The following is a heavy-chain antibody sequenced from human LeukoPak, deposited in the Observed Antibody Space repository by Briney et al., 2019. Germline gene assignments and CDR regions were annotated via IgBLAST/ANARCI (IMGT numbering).Heavy chain of an antibody. CDR1: GFTFNSYT. V-gene: IGHV3-30-3*01. Sequence: GGSLRLSCAAPGFTFNSYTMHWVRQAPGKGLEWVAVMSSDGNKKFYADSVKGRFTISRDNARNSLYLQMNNLRGEDTAIYYCARDAGNSGYGCDLWGQGTLVTVSS. CDR2: MSSDGNKK. J-gene: IGHJ5*02. D-gene: IGHD5-12*01. CDR3: ARDAGNSGYGCDL.